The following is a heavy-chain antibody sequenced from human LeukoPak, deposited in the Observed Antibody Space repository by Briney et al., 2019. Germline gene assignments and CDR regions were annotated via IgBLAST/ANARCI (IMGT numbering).Heavy chain of an antibody. V-gene: IGHV1-46*01. CDR3: ARVPQYYYDSSGYWN. CDR2: INPSGGST. D-gene: IGHD3-22*01. J-gene: IGHJ4*02. Sequence: ASVKVSCKASGYTFTSYYMHWVRQAPGQGLEWMGIINPSGGSTSYAQKFQGRVTMTRDTSTSTVYVELSSLRSEDTAVYYCARVPQYYYDSSGYWNWGQGTLVTVSS. CDR1: GYTFTSYY.